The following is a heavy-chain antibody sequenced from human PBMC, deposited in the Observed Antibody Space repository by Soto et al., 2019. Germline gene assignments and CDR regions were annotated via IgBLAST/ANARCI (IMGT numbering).Heavy chain of an antibody. D-gene: IGHD2-15*01. CDR2: ISSSGSTI. Sequence: QVQLVESGGGLVKPGGSLRLSCAASGFTFSDYYMSWIRQAPGKGLEWVSYISSSGSTIYYADSVKGRFTISRDNAKNSLYLQGNSRGAEDTVVYYCAGGALGYCSGGSCTDLAWGKGTTVTVSS. CDR3: AGGALGYCSGGSCTDLA. V-gene: IGHV3-11*01. J-gene: IGHJ6*04. CDR1: GFTFSDYY.